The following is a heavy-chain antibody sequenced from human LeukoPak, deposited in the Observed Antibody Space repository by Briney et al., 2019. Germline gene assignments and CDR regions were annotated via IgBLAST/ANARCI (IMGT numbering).Heavy chain of an antibody. CDR2: IYTSGST. D-gene: IGHD1-26*01. V-gene: IGHV4-4*07. CDR1: GGSISSYY. Sequence: KPSETLSLTCTVSGGSISSYYWSWIRQPAGKGLEWIGRIYTSGSTNYNPSLKSRVTMPVDTSKNQFSLKLSSVTAADTAVYYCARDQGSGSYPYYYHYMDVWGKGTTVTVSS. J-gene: IGHJ6*03. CDR3: ARDQGSGSYPYYYHYMDV.